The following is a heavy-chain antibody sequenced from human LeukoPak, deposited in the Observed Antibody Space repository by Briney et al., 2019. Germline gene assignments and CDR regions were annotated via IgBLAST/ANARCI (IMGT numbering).Heavy chain of an antibody. J-gene: IGHJ6*03. V-gene: IGHV4-59*08. D-gene: IGHD6-13*01. CDR3: ASAPFSRAGRAPHSLLLHYMDV. Sequence: SETLSLTCTVSGGSISSYYWSWIRQPPGKGLEWIGYIYYSGSTNYNPSLKSRVTISVDTSKNQFSLKLSSVTAADTAVYYCASAPFSRAGRAPHSLLLHYMDVWGKGTTVTVSS. CDR2: IYYSGST. CDR1: GGSISSYY.